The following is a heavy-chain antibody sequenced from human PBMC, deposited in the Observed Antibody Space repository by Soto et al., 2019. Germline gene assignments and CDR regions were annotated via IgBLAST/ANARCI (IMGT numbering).Heavy chain of an antibody. J-gene: IGHJ3*02. V-gene: IGHV4-59*08. Sequence: PSVTLPVTCSVSGGYIGSYYWSWIRKPTGKGLEWIGYVYYSGHTRSNPSLKSRVTISLDTSKNQFSLKLTSVTAADTAVYYCGILDMITFGGVIGPNDAFDSWGQGKMVTVSS. CDR2: VYYSGHT. D-gene: IGHD3-16*02. CDR3: GILDMITFGGVIGPNDAFDS. CDR1: GGYIGSYY.